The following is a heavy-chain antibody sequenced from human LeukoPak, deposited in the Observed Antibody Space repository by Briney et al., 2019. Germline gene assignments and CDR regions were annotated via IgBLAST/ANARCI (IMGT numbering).Heavy chain of an antibody. CDR2: IYYSGST. D-gene: IGHD6-19*01. J-gene: IGHJ5*02. Sequence: SETLSLTCAVYGGSFSGYYWSWIRQPPGKGLEWIGYIYYSGSTNYNPSLKSRVTISVDTSKNQFSLKLSSVTAADTAVYYCARGMKDSSGWPRKFDPWGQGTLVTVSS. V-gene: IGHV4-59*08. CDR1: GGSFSGYY. CDR3: ARGMKDSSGWPRKFDP.